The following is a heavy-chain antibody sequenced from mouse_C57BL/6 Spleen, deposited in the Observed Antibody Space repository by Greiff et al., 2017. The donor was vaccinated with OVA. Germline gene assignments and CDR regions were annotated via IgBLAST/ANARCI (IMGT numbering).Heavy chain of an antibody. CDR3: ATKAVYGNFDY. Sequence: QVQLQQPGAELVMPGASVKLSCKASGYTFTSYWMHWVKQRPGQGLEWIGEIDPSDSYTNYNQKFKGKSTLTVDKSSSTAYMQLSSLTSEDSAVYYCATKAVYGNFDYGGQGTTLTVSS. CDR2: IDPSDSYT. J-gene: IGHJ2*01. CDR1: GYTFTSYW. V-gene: IGHV1-69*01. D-gene: IGHD1-1*01.